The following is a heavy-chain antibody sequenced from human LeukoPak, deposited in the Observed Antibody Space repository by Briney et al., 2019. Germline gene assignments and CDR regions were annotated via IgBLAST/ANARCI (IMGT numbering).Heavy chain of an antibody. J-gene: IGHJ4*02. CDR2: INPNSGGT. CDR3: ARAGYSRFVDDLDY. D-gene: IGHD1-26*01. CDR1: GYTFTGYY. Sequence: GASVKVSCKASGYTFTGYYMHWVRQAPGQGLEWMGWINPNSGGTNYAQKFQGRDTMTRDTSISTAYMELSRLRSDDTAVYFCARAGYSRFVDDLDYWGQGTLVIVSS. V-gene: IGHV1-2*02.